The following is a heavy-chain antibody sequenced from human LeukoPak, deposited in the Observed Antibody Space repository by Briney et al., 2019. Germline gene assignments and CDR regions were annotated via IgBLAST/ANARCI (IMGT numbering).Heavy chain of an antibody. D-gene: IGHD3-3*01. CDR3: ARDGYDFWSAYLIDL. CDR2: ISRGDGST. CDR1: GFTFSNYA. Sequence: GGSLRLSCAASGFTFSNYAMTWVRQAPGKGLEWVSAISRGDGSTYYSDSVTGRFTISRDNSKNTLYLEMTSLRPDDTAVYYCARDGYDFWSAYLIDLWGQGTLVTVSS. V-gene: IGHV3-23*01. J-gene: IGHJ5*02.